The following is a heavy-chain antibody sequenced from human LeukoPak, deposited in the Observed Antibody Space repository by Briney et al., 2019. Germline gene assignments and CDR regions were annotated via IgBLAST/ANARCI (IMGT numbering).Heavy chain of an antibody. CDR3: ARMDYDRSGYFDY. CDR1: GFTFSSYS. Sequence: GGSLRLSCAASGFTFSSYSMNWVRQAPGKGLEWVSSISSSSSYIYYADSVKGRFTISRDNAKNSLYLQMNSLRAEDTAMYYCARMDYDRSGYFDYWGQGTLVTVSS. J-gene: IGHJ4*02. D-gene: IGHD3-22*01. CDR2: ISSSSSYI. V-gene: IGHV3-21*01.